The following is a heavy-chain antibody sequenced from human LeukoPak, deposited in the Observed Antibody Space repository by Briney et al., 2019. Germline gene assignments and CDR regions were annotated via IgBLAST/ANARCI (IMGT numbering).Heavy chain of an antibody. CDR2: ISGSGGST. J-gene: IGHJ4*02. D-gene: IGHD3-10*01. CDR3: AKDRMVRGVIITSFDY. Sequence: GGSLRLSXAASGFTFSSYAMSWVCQAPGKGLEWVSAISGSGGSTYYADSVKGRFTISRDNSKNTLYLQMNSLRAEDTAVYYCAKDRMVRGVIITSFDYWGQGTLVTVSS. V-gene: IGHV3-23*01. CDR1: GFTFSSYA.